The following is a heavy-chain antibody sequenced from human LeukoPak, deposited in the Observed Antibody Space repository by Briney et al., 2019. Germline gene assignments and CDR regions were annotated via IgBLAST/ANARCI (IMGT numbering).Heavy chain of an antibody. J-gene: IGHJ3*02. CDR2: ISYDGSNK. CDR3: ARDRPGYYDPQAFDI. Sequence: GGSLRLSCAASGFTFTSYPMHWVRQAPGKGLEWVAVISYDGSNKYYADSVKGRFTISRDNSKNSLYLQMNSLRAEDTAVYYCARDRPGYYDPQAFDIWGQGTMVTVSS. V-gene: IGHV3-30-3*01. CDR1: GFTFTSYP. D-gene: IGHD3-22*01.